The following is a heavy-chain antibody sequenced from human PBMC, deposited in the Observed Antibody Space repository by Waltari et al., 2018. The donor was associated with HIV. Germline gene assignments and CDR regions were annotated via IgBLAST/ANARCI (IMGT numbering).Heavy chain of an antibody. CDR3: ARNLEVAAAGGGVDY. V-gene: IGHV3-74*01. CDR2: INSDGSST. Sequence: EVRLVESGGGLVTPEGALGLPCAACGFTFSSHWMPWFRHAPGKGLVWVSRINSDGSSTSYADSVKGRFTISRDNAKNTLYLQMNSLRAEDTAVYYCARNLEVAAAGGGVDYWGQGTLVTVSS. D-gene: IGHD6-13*01. J-gene: IGHJ4*02. CDR1: GFTFSSHW.